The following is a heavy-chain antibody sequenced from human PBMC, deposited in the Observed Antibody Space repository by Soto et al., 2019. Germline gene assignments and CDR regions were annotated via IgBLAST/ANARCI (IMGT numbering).Heavy chain of an antibody. CDR2: IYYSGST. D-gene: IGHD6-19*01. CDR1: GGSISSSSYY. V-gene: IGHV4-39*01. CDR3: ARHRLAVVRNFDY. Sequence: PSETLSLTFTVSGGSISSSSYYWGWIRRPPGKGLEWIGSIYYSGSTYYNPSLKSRVTISVDTSKNQFSLKLSSVTAADTAVYYCARHRLAVVRNFDYWGQGTLVTVSS. J-gene: IGHJ4*02.